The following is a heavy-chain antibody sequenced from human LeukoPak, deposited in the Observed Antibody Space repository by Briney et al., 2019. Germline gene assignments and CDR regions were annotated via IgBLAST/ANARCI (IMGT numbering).Heavy chain of an antibody. CDR2: MNPNSGNT. D-gene: IGHD3-3*01. CDR3: ARGRNEDFWSGYYKDY. CDR1: GYTFTSYG. V-gene: IGHV1-8*02. Sequence: RASVKVSCKASGYTFTSYGISWVRQAPGQGLEWMGWMNPNSGNTGYAQKFQGRVTMTRNTSISTAYMELSSLRSEDTAVYYCARGRNEDFWSGYYKDYWGQGTLVTVSS. J-gene: IGHJ4*02.